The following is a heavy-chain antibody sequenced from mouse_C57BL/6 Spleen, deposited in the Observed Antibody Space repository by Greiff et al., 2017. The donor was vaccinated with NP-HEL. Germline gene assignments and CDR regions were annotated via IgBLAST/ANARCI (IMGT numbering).Heavy chain of an antibody. Sequence: QVQLKQPGAELVMPGASVKLSCKASGYTFTSYWMHWVKQRPGQGLEWIGEIDPSDSYTNYNQKFKGKSTLTVDKSSSTAYMQLSSLTSEDSAVYYCARNEDYGSSLRPFAYWGQGTLVTVSA. D-gene: IGHD1-1*01. V-gene: IGHV1-69*01. CDR1: GYTFTSYW. CDR3: ARNEDYGSSLRPFAY. J-gene: IGHJ3*01. CDR2: IDPSDSYT.